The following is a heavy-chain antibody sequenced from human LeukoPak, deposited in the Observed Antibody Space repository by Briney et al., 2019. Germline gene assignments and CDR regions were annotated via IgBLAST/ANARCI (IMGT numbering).Heavy chain of an antibody. CDR3: ARVCPRLCEGGPSQCKNWFDP. J-gene: IGHJ5*02. Sequence: ASVKVSCKASGYTFTSYDINWVRQATGQGLEWMGWMNPNSGNTGYAQKFQGRVTMTRNTSISTAYMELSSLRSEDTAVYYCARVCPRLCEGGPSQCKNWFDPWGQGTLVTVSS. CDR2: MNPNSGNT. D-gene: IGHD1-1*01. CDR1: GYTFTSYD. V-gene: IGHV1-8*01.